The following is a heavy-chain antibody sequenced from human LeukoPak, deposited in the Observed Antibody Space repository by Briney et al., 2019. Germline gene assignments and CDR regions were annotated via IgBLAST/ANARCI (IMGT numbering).Heavy chain of an antibody. CDR3: AKRIIPGIAVGQYFDL. CDR1: GFTFSSYG. D-gene: IGHD6-19*01. Sequence: GGSLRLSCAASGFTFSSYGMSWVRQAPGKGLEWVSAISGSGGSTYYADSVKGRFTISRDNSKNTLYLQMNSLRAEDTAVYYCAKRIIPGIAVGQYFDLWGRGTLVTVSS. J-gene: IGHJ2*01. CDR2: ISGSGGST. V-gene: IGHV3-23*01.